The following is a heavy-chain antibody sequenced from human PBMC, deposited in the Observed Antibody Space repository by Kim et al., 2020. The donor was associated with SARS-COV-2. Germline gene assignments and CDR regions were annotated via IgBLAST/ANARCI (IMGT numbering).Heavy chain of an antibody. V-gene: IGHV3-30*02. CDR3: AKTFRDLDY. J-gene: IGHJ4*02. CDR2: GNNK. D-gene: IGHD3-3*02. Sequence: GNNKYYADSVKGRFTISRDNSKNTLYLQMNSLKPEDTAVYYCAKTFRDLDYWGQGTLVTVSS.